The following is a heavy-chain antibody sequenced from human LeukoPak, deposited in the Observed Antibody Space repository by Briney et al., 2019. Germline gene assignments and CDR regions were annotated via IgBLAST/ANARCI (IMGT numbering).Heavy chain of an antibody. D-gene: IGHD6-13*01. Sequence: GGSLRLSCAASGFTFSSYGMHWVCQAPGKGLEWVAFIRYDGINKYYADSVKGRFTISRDNSRNTLYLQMNSLRAEDTAVYYCVAYSSTWYSIDYWGQGTLVTVSS. J-gene: IGHJ4*02. CDR2: IRYDGINK. CDR1: GFTFSSYG. V-gene: IGHV3-30*02. CDR3: VAYSSTWYSIDY.